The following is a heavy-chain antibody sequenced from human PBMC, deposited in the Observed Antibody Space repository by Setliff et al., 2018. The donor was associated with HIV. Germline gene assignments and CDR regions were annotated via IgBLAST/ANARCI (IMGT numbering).Heavy chain of an antibody. D-gene: IGHD2-15*01. V-gene: IGHV1-69*02. J-gene: IGHJ3*02. CDR1: GGTFSDYI. Sequence: SVKVSCKASGGTFSDYIVNWVRQAPGQGLEWMGRIIPIIGIENYAQKFQGRVTITADKSTSTAYMELNSLRSDDTAIYYCARSDCSSVRCYLGHAFEIWGQGTMVTVSS. CDR2: IIPIIGIE. CDR3: ARSDCSSVRCYLGHAFEI.